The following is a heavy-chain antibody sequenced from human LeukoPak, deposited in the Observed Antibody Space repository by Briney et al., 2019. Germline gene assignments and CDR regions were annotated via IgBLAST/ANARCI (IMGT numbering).Heavy chain of an antibody. CDR3: AKGYDTRH. Sequence: GGSLRLSCAASGFTFSTYGMHWVRQAPGKGLEWVAFIRLDGVTTYHADSVKGRFTISRDNYKNTLYLQMNSLRTEDTAMCYCAKGYDTRHWGQGTLVIVSS. CDR2: IRLDGVTT. CDR1: GFTFSTYG. J-gene: IGHJ1*01. V-gene: IGHV3-30*02. D-gene: IGHD3-9*01.